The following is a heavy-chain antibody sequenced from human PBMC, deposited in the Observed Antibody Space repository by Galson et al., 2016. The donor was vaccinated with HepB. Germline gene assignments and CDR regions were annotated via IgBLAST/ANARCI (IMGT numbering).Heavy chain of an antibody. D-gene: IGHD3-3*01. CDR3: AREPYDFWSHNYGMDV. V-gene: IGHV1-18*01. Sequence: SVKVSCKASGYSFNTYGVSWVRQAPGQGLEWVGWISAYNANRNSAQKFQGRVTMTTDTSTSTAYMELRSLRSDDTAVYYCAREPYDFWSHNYGMDVWGQGTTVTVSS. CDR1: GYSFNTYG. J-gene: IGHJ6*02. CDR2: ISAYNANR.